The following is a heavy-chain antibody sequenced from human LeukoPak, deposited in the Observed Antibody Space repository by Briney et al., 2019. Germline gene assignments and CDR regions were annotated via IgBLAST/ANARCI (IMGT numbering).Heavy chain of an antibody. CDR2: INHSGST. V-gene: IGHV4-34*01. D-gene: IGHD3-10*01. Sequence: PSETLSLTCAVYGGSFSDHYWSWIRQPPGKGLGGIGEINHSGSTNYNPSLKSRVTISVDTSKNQFSLKLSSVTAADTAVYYCARGPKTYGSGSTIRNWGQGTLVTVSS. J-gene: IGHJ4*02. CDR3: ARGPKTYGSGSTIRN. CDR1: GGSFSDHY.